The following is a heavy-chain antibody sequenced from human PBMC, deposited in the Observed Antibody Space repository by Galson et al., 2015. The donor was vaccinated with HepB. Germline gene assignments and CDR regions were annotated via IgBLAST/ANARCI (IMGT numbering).Heavy chain of an antibody. D-gene: IGHD2-2*01. J-gene: IGHJ6*02. CDR1: GFTFSSYW. CDR2: IKQDGSEK. CDR3: ARETYQLLWGYYYGMDV. V-gene: IGHV3-7*03. Sequence: SLRLSCAASGFTFSSYWMSWVRQAPGKGLEWVANIKQDGSEKYYVDSVKGRFTISRDNAKNSLYLQMNSLRAEDTAVYYCARETYQLLWGYYYGMDVWGQGTTVTVSS.